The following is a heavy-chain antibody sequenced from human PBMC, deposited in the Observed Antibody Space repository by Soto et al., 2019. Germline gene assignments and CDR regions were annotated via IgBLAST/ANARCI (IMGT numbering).Heavy chain of an antibody. J-gene: IGHJ6*02. CDR1: GDSVSSNSAA. V-gene: IGHV6-1*01. Sequence: SQTLSLTCAISGDSVSSNSAAWNWIRQSPSRGLEWLGRTYYRSKWYNDYAVSVKSRITINPDTSKNQFSLQLNSVTPEDTAVYYCVRVAAAASSDYYYAMDVWGPGTKVTVS. CDR2: TYYRSKWYN. D-gene: IGHD6-13*01. CDR3: VRVAAAASSDYYYAMDV.